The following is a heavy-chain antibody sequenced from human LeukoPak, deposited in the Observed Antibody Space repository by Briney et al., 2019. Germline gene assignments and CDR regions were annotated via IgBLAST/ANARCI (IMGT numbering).Heavy chain of an antibody. Sequence: SETLSLTCAVYGGSFSGYYWSWIRQPPGKGLEWIGEINHSGSTNYNPSLKSRVTISVDTSMNQFSLKLSSVTAADTAVYYCARGRYCSADICSGGDAFDIWGQGTMVSVSS. CDR1: GGSFSGYY. CDR2: INHSGST. J-gene: IGHJ3*02. V-gene: IGHV4-34*01. CDR3: ARGRYCSADICSGGDAFDI. D-gene: IGHD2-15*01.